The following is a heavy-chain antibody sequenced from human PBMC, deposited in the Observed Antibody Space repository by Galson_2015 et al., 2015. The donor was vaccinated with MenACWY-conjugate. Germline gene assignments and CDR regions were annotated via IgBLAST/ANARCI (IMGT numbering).Heavy chain of an antibody. D-gene: IGHD2-2*01. CDR3: ARGNVGYCSSTSCSQDVYYYYGMDV. CDR1: GYTFTGYY. V-gene: IGHV1-2*04. J-gene: IGHJ6*02. Sequence: SVKVSCKASGYTFTGYYMHWVRQAPGQGLEWMGWINPNSGGTNYAQKFQGWVTMTRDTSISTAYMELSRLRSDDTAVYYCARGNVGYCSSTSCSQDVYYYYGMDVWGQGTTVTVSS. CDR2: INPNSGGT.